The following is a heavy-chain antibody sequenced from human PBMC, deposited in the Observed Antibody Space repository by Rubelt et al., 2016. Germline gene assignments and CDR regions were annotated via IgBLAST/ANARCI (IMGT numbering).Heavy chain of an antibody. D-gene: IGHD3-16*01. CDR3: ARDLRWGDTNGMDV. V-gene: IGHV3-66*01. J-gene: IGHJ6*02. CDR1: GFTVSSNY. Sequence: EVQLVESGGGLVQPGGSLRLSCAASGFTVSSNYMSWVRQAPGKGLEWVSIIYTGGSTFYADSVKGRFTISRDNSKNTLYLQMNSLRAEDTAVYYCARDLRWGDTNGMDVWGQGTTVTASS. CDR2: IYTGGST.